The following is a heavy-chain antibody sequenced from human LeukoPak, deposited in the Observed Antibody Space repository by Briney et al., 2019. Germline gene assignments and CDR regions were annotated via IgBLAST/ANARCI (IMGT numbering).Heavy chain of an antibody. CDR1: GGSFSGHF. CDR2: INHSGST. V-gene: IGHV4-34*01. J-gene: IGHJ5*02. D-gene: IGHD3-10*01. CDR3: ARGGRGEPTARRFKPGNWFDP. Sequence: PSETLSLTCAVYGGSFSGHFWIWIRQPPGKGLGWIGEINHSGSTNYNPSLKSRVTISVDTSKNQFSLKLKSVTAADTAVYYCARGGRGEPTARRFKPGNWFDPWGQGTLVTVFS.